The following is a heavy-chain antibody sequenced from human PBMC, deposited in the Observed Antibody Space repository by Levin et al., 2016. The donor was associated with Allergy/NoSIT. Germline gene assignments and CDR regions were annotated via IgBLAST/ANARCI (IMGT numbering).Heavy chain of an antibody. D-gene: IGHD6-19*01. J-gene: IGHJ4*03. CDR2: ISHTGNT. CDR3: ATGQWLTY. Sequence: WIRQPPGKGLEWIGEISHTGNTNNPSLKSRVTISVDTSKKQFSLKLSSVSVADTAVYYCATGQWLTYWSRGIPGHRLL. V-gene: IGHV4-34*01.